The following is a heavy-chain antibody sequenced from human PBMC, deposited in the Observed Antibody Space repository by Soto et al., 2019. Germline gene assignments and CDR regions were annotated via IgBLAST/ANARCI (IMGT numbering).Heavy chain of an antibody. CDR2: IYYSGST. Sequence: SETLSLTCTVSGGSISDFYWSWIRQPPGKELEWIGYIYYSGSTNYNPSLKSRVTISVDTSKNQFSLNLDSVTAADTAVYFCARAHAPTLPFDSWGQGTLVTVSS. D-gene: IGHD2-15*01. CDR3: ARAHAPTLPFDS. V-gene: IGHV4-59*01. CDR1: GGSISDFY. J-gene: IGHJ4*01.